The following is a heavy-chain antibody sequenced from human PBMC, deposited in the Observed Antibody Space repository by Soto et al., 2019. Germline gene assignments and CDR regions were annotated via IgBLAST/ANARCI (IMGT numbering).Heavy chain of an antibody. CDR1: GYSFTSYW. D-gene: IGHD5-18*01. CDR3: ARQGKYNYGSNDY. CDR2: IYPDDSDT. V-gene: IGHV5-51*01. J-gene: IGHJ4*02. Sequence: GESLKISCKGSGYSFTSYWIGWVRQMPGKGLEWMGIIYPDDSDTRYSPSFQGQVIMSADKSITTAYLQWSSLKASDTAMYYCARQGKYNYGSNDYWGQGTLVTVSS.